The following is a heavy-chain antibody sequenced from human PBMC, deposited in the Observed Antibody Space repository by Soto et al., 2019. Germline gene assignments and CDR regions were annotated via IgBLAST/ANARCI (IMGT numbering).Heavy chain of an antibody. Sequence: HPRGPLSLSCAASGFAFSSYAWSWVRQAPGKGLEWVPAISGSGGSTYYADSVKGRFTISRDNSKNTLYLQMNSLRAEDTAVYYCARGLNDCSGGSCYANYYYMDLWGKGTTVTVSS. V-gene: IGHV3-23*01. J-gene: IGHJ6*03. D-gene: IGHD2-15*01. CDR1: GFAFSSYA. CDR2: ISGSGGST. CDR3: ARGLNDCSGGSCYANYYYMDL.